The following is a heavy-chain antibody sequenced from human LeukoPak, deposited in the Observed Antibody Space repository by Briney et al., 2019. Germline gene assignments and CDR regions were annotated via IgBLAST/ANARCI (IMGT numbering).Heavy chain of an antibody. CDR2: IYTSGST. CDR3: ARGWIANRLYFDY. Sequence: SETLSLTCTVSGGSISSGSYYWSWIRQPVGKGLGWIGRIYTSGSTNYNPSLKSRVTISVDTSKNQFSLKLSSVTAADTAVYYCARGWIANRLYFDYWGQGTLVTVSS. D-gene: IGHD2-21*01. V-gene: IGHV4-61*02. J-gene: IGHJ4*02. CDR1: GGSISSGSYY.